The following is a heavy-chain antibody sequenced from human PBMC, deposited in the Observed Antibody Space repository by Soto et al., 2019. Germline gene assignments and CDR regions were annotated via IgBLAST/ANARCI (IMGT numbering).Heavy chain of an antibody. CDR2: INAGNGNT. J-gene: IGHJ6*02. D-gene: IGHD3-3*01. V-gene: IGHV1-3*01. CDR1: GYTFTSYA. CDR3: ARDREGGTSYYDFWSGEPQYYYYGMDV. Sequence: ASVKVSCKASGYTFTSYAMHWVRQAPGQRLEWVGWINAGNGNTKYSQKFQGRVTITRDTSASTAYMELSSLRSEDTAVYYCARDREGGTSYYDFWSGEPQYYYYGMDVWGQGTTVTVSS.